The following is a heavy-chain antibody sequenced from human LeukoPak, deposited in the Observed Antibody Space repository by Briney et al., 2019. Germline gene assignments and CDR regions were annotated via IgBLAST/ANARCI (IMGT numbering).Heavy chain of an antibody. Sequence: GGSLRLSCAASGFTVSSNYMSWVRQAPGKGLEWVSVIYSGGSTYYADSVKGRFTISRDNSKNTLYLQMNSLRAEDTAVYYCASTHSSLFPANDAFDIWGQGTMVTVSS. J-gene: IGHJ3*02. CDR1: GFTVSSNY. CDR2: IYSGGST. D-gene: IGHD3-22*01. V-gene: IGHV3-53*01. CDR3: ASTHSSLFPANDAFDI.